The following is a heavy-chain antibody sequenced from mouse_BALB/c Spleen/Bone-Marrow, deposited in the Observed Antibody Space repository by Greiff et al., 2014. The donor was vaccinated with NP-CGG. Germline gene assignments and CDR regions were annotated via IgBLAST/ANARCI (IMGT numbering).Heavy chain of an antibody. CDR1: GYTFTSYV. Sequence: EVQVVESGPELVKPGASVKMSCKASGYTFTSYVLHWVKQTPGQGLEWIGYIYPYNDVTKYNEKFKAKATLTSDKSSSTAYMELSSLTSEDSAVYYCAREGMSTGDYWGQGTTLTVSS. J-gene: IGHJ2*01. CDR3: AREGMSTGDY. D-gene: IGHD2-4*01. CDR2: IYPYNDVT. V-gene: IGHV1-14*01.